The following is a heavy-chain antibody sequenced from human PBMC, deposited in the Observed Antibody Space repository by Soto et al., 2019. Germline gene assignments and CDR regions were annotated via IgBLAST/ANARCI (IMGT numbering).Heavy chain of an antibody. CDR3: ATPYGYSGYDLYYYYCGRDV. V-gene: IGHV1-46*01. Sequence: ASVKVSCKASGYTFTSYYMHWVRQAPGQGLEWMGIINPSGGRTSYAQKFQGRVTMTRDTSTITVYMELSSLPSDDTAVYYCATPYGYSGYDLYYYYCGRDVWGEGTTVTVSS. D-gene: IGHD5-12*01. CDR1: GYTFTSYY. CDR2: INPSGGRT. J-gene: IGHJ6*02.